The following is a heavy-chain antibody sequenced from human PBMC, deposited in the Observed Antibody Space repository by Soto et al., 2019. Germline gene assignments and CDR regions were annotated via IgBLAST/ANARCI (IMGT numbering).Heavy chain of an antibody. V-gene: IGHV4-34*01. CDR3: ARLIGGYSYGYGIRDY. CDR2: INHSGST. Sequence: KPXETLSLTCAVYGGSFSGYYWSWIRQPPGKGLEWIGEINHSGSTNYNPSLKSRVTISVDTSKNQFSLKLSSVTAADTAVYYCARLIGGYSYGYGIRDYWGQGTLVTVSS. CDR1: GGSFSGYY. D-gene: IGHD5-18*01. J-gene: IGHJ4*02.